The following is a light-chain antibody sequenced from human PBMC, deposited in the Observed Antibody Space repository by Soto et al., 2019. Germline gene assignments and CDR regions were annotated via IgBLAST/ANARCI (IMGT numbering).Light chain of an antibody. V-gene: IGLV3-21*04. CDR2: SDT. CDR3: QVWDSGSAHVV. CDR1: NIGSKG. Sequence: SSELTQPPSVSVAPGKTASSSCGGNNIGSKGVHWYQQKPGQAPVLVIYSDTDLPPVIPERFSGSNSANLATLTISRVEAGYEADYYCQVWDSGSAHVVFGGGTQLPVL. J-gene: IGLJ2*01.